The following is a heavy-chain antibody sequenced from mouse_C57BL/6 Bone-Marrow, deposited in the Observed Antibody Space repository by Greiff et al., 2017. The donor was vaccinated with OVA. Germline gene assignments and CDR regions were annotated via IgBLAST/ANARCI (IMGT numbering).Heavy chain of an antibody. Sequence: EVKVEESGEGLVKPGGSLKLSCAASGFTFSSYAMSWVRQTPEKRLEWVAYISSGGDYIYYADTVKGRFTISRDNARNTLYLQMSSLKSEDTAMYYCTRWGLRGYYFDYGGQGTTLTVSS. CDR1: GFTFSSYA. CDR2: ISSGGDYI. V-gene: IGHV5-9-1*02. J-gene: IGHJ2*01. D-gene: IGHD2-4*01. CDR3: TRWGLRGYYFDY.